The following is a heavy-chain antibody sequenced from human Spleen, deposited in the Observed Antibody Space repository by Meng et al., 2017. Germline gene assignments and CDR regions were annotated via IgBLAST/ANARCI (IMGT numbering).Heavy chain of an antibody. V-gene: IGHV3-73*01. D-gene: IGHD2/OR15-2a*01. J-gene: IGHJ3*02. CDR3: TIYDRCHI. CDR1: DFTFSYSD. CDR2: IGTEVNRYAT. Sequence: GESLKISCAASDFTFSYSDVHWVRQASGKGLEWVGRIGTEVNRYATEYAASVKGRFTISRDDSRNTAFLQMNSLKTEDTALYYCTIYDRCHIWGQGTMVTVSS.